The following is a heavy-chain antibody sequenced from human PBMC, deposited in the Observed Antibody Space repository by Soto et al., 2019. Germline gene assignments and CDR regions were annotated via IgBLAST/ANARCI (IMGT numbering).Heavy chain of an antibody. CDR2: IGGSGDTT. V-gene: IGHV3-23*01. CDR3: AKDQAGSSSWSYFDY. Sequence: EVQLLESGGGLVQPGGSLRLSCAASGFTFSSSAMSWVRQAPGKGLQWVSAIGGSGDTTYYADSVKGRFTVSRDNSKNTLYLQMNSLGAEDTAVYYCAKDQAGSSSWSYFDYWGQGTLVTVSS. J-gene: IGHJ4*02. CDR1: GFTFSSSA. D-gene: IGHD6-13*01.